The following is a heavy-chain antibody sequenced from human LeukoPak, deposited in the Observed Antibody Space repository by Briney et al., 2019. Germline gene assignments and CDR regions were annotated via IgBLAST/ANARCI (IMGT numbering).Heavy chain of an antibody. CDR1: GGTFSSYA. V-gene: IGHV1-69*04. CDR3: ARSISGDY. Sequence: SVRVSCKASGGTFSSYAISWVRQAPGQGLEWMGRIIPILGIANYAQKFQGRVTITADKSTSTAYMELSSLRSDDTALYYCARSISGDYWGQGTLVTVSS. CDR2: IIPILGIA. J-gene: IGHJ4*02. D-gene: IGHD1-26*01.